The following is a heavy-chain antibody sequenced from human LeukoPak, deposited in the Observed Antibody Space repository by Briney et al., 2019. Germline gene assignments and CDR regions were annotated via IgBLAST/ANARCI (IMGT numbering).Heavy chain of an antibody. D-gene: IGHD6-13*01. J-gene: IGHJ4*02. CDR2: ISGSGGST. Sequence: GGSLRLSCAASGFTFSSYAMSWVRQAPGKGLEWVSAISGSGGSTYYADSVKGRFTISRDKSKNTLYLQMNSLRAEDTAVYYCVSSWYVQEYRPDHVTPLPRYFDYWGQGTLVTVSS. V-gene: IGHV3-23*01. CDR1: GFTFSSYA. CDR3: VSSWYVQEYRPDHVTPLPRYFDY.